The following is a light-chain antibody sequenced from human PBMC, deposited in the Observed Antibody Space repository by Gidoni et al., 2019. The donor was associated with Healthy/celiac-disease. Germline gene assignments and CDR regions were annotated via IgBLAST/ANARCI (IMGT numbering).Light chain of an antibody. V-gene: IGKV1-5*03. CDR2: KAS. Sequence: QMTQSPTTLSASVGDRLTITCRASPRISSWLAWYQQKPGQAPKHLIYKASSIESGVPSRFSGSGAGTEFTLTISSLQPDDVATDYCHQYNSYPWTFGQGTKVEIK. CDR1: PRISSW. J-gene: IGKJ1*01. CDR3: HQYNSYPWT.